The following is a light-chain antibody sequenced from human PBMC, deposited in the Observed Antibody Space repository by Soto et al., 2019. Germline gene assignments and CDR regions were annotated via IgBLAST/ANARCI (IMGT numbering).Light chain of an antibody. Sequence: QSVLTQPASVSGSPGQSITVSCTGTSSDIGAYDYVSWYQQHPGKAPKVIISEVSKRPSGVSHRFSGSKSGNTASLTISGLQAEDEADYYCGSYTSSSTVGVFGTGTKVTVL. CDR2: EVS. CDR1: SSDIGAYDY. J-gene: IGLJ1*01. CDR3: GSYTSSSTVGV. V-gene: IGLV2-14*01.